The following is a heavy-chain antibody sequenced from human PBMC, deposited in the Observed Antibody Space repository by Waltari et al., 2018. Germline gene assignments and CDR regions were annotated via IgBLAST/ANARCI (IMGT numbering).Heavy chain of an antibody. CDR1: GFSLTNYA. CDR2: ILSNAARS. J-gene: IGHJ5*02. Sequence: EVQLLESGGGLAQPGGSLRLSCSASGFSLTNYALSRVRQAPGKGLEWVSAILSNAARSYYADSVKGRFTISRDISRNTLYLQMNSLRVEDTAVYYCARDVRVTATGNWFDPWGQGTLVTVSS. CDR3: ARDVRVTATGNWFDP. D-gene: IGHD2-21*02. V-gene: IGHV3-23*01.